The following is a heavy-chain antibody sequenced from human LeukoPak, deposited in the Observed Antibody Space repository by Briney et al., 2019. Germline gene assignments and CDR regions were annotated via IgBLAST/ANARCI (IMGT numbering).Heavy chain of an antibody. CDR2: ISGSGGST. D-gene: IGHD6-13*01. V-gene: IGHV3-23*01. Sequence: HPGGSLRLSCAASGFTFNTYNMNWVRQAPGKGLEWVSAISGSGGSTYYADSVKGRFTISRDNSKNTLYLQMNSLRAEDTAVYYCAKGAAPLAAAADYWGQGTLVTVSS. CDR3: AKGAAPLAAAADY. CDR1: GFTFNTYN. J-gene: IGHJ4*02.